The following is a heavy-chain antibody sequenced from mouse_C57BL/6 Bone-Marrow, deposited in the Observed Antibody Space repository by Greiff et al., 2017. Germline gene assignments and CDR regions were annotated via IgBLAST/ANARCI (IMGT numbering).Heavy chain of an antibody. CDR3: ARENRGKATIVTTRDFDY. CDR2: INPYNGGT. Sequence: VQLQQSGPVLVKPGASVKMSCKASGYTFTDYYMNWVKQSHGKSLEWIGVINPYNGGTSYNQKFKGKATLTVDKSSSTAYMELNSLTSEDSAVYYCARENRGKATIVTTRDFDYWGQGTTLTVSS. V-gene: IGHV1-19*01. CDR1: GYTFTDYY. D-gene: IGHD2-1*01. J-gene: IGHJ2*01.